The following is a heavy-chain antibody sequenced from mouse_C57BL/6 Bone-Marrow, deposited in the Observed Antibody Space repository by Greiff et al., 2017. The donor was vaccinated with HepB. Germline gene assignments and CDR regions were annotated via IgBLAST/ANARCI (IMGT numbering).Heavy chain of an antibody. J-gene: IGHJ4*01. V-gene: IGHV1-82*01. CDR2: IYPGDGDT. D-gene: IGHD1-1*01. CDR1: GYAFSSSW. CDR3: ASITTVGRRTYYAMDY. Sequence: VKLQQSGPELVKPGASVKISCKASGYAFSSSWMNWVKQRPGKGLEWIGRIYPGDGDTNYNGKFKGKATLNADKSSSTAYMQLSSLTSEDSAVYFCASITTVGRRTYYAMDYWGQGTSVTVSS.